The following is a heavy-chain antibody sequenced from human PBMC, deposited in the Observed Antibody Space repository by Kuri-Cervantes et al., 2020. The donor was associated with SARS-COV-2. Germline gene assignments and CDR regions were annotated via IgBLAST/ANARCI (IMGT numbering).Heavy chain of an antibody. CDR1: GYSFTSYW. V-gene: IGHV5-51*01. J-gene: IGHJ4*02. CDR3: ARSEVGATTYLDY. CDR2: IYPGDSDT. Sequence: GESLRLSCKGSGYSFTSYWIGWVRQMPGKGLEWMGIIYPGDSDTRYSPSFQGQVTISADKSISTAYLQWSSLKASDTAMYYCARSEVGATTYLDYWGQGTLVTVSS. D-gene: IGHD1-26*01.